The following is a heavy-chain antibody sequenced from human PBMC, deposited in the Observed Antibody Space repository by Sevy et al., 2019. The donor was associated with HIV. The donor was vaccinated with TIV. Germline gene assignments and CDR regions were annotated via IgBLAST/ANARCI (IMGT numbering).Heavy chain of an antibody. D-gene: IGHD6-13*01. CDR1: GFTFSSYG. CDR2: ISYDGSNK. V-gene: IGHV3-30*18. CDR3: AKDRTTGIAAAGTPFDY. Sequence: GGSLRLSCAASGFTFSSYGMHWVRQAPGKGLEWVAVISYDGSNKYYADSVKGRFTISRENSKNTLYLQMNSLRAEDTAVYYCAKDRTTGIAAAGTPFDYWGQGTLVTVSS. J-gene: IGHJ4*02.